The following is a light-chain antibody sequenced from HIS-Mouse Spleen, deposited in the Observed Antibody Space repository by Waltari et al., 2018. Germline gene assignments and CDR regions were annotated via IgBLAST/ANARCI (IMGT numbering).Light chain of an antibody. CDR1: QSVSSSY. CDR2: GAS. V-gene: IGKV3-20*01. J-gene: IGKJ2*01. CDR3: QQYGSSPYT. Sequence: IVLTQSPGTLSLSPGERATLPCRASQSVSSSYLAWYQQKPGQAPRLLIYGASSRATGIPDRFSGSGSGTEFTLTISRLEPEDFAVYYCQQYGSSPYTFGQGTKLEIK.